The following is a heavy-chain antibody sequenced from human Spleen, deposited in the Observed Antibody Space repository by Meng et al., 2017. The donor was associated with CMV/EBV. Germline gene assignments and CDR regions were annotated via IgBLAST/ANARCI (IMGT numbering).Heavy chain of an antibody. D-gene: IGHD3-16*02. V-gene: IGHV3-15*01. Sequence: GGSLRLSCAASGFTFDDYAMHWVRQAPGKGLEWVGRIKRKTDGGTTDYAAPVKGRFTISRDDSKNTLYLQMNSLKTEDTAVYYCTTAIVSLDVWGQGTTVTVSS. CDR2: IKRKTDGGTT. CDR3: TTAIVSLDV. CDR1: GFTFDDYA. J-gene: IGHJ6*02.